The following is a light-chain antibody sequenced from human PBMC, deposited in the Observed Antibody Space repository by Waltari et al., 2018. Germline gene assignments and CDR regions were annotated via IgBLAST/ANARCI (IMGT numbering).Light chain of an antibody. CDR2: ENT. CDR1: SSTMGNHS. V-gene: IGLV1-51*02. CDR3: GTWDSSLSGAV. Sequence: QSALTPPPSVSAAPGQRVPISCSGGSSTMGNHSVTGYRQFPGTAPKLLIYENTERPSGIPGRFSGSKSGTSATLDITGLQAGDEADYYCGTWDSSLSGAVFGGGTHLTVL. J-gene: IGLJ7*01.